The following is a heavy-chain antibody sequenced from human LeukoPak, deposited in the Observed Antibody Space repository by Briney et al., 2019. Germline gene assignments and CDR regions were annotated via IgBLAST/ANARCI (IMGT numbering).Heavy chain of an antibody. Sequence: ASVKVSCKTSGYTFTSYGISWVRQAPGQGLEWMGWISAYNGNTNYAQKLQGRVTMTTDTSTSTAYMELRSLRSDDTAVYYCATDLYSSSSWAHAFDIWGQGTMVTVSS. J-gene: IGHJ3*02. V-gene: IGHV1-18*01. CDR1: GYTFTSYG. CDR2: ISAYNGNT. CDR3: ATDLYSSSSWAHAFDI. D-gene: IGHD6-6*01.